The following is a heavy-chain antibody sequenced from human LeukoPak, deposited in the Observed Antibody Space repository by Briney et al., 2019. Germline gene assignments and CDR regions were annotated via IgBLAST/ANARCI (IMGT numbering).Heavy chain of an antibody. CDR3: ATDFSPDIVAVEGADYFDN. D-gene: IGHD2-15*01. J-gene: IGHJ4*02. V-gene: IGHV1-18*01. CDR1: GYTFTTYG. Sequence: ASVKDSCKASGYTFTTYGISWVRQAPGLGLEWMGWISAYNGNTNYAQKVQGRVTLTTDTSTTTAYMELGSLTSDDTAVYYCATDFSPDIVAVEGADYFDNWGQGTLVTVSS. CDR2: ISAYNGNT.